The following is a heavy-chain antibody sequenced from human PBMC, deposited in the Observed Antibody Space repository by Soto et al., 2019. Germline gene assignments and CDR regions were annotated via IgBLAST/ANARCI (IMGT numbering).Heavy chain of an antibody. CDR3: ARPYCSGGSCYDAFDI. V-gene: IGHV5-10-1*01. D-gene: IGHD2-15*01. Sequence: PGESLKISCKGSGYSFTSYWISWVRQMPGKGLEWMGRFDPSDSYTNYSPSFQGHVTISADKSISTAYLQWSSLKASDTAMYYCARPYCSGGSCYDAFDIWGQGTMVTVSS. J-gene: IGHJ3*02. CDR1: GYSFTSYW. CDR2: FDPSDSYT.